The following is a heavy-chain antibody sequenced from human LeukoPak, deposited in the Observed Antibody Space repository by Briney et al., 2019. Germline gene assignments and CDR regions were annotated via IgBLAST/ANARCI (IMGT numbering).Heavy chain of an antibody. D-gene: IGHD3-22*01. CDR2: INWNGGST. Sequence: GGSLRLSCAASGFTFDDYGMSWVRQAPGKGLEWVSGINWNGGSTGYADSVKGRFTISSDNAKNSLYLQMNSLRAEDTALYYCARGYYYDSSGYYYGHAYWGQGTLVTVSS. CDR1: GFTFDDYG. CDR3: ARGYYYDSSGYYYGHAY. V-gene: IGHV3-20*04. J-gene: IGHJ4*02.